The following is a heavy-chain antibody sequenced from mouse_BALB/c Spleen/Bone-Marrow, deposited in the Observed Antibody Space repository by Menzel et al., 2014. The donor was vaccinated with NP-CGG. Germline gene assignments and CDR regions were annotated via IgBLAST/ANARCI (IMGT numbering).Heavy chain of an antibody. V-gene: IGHV14-3*02. CDR2: IDPANGNT. CDR3: ARGGTTATWYFDV. CDR1: GFNIKDTY. J-gene: IGHJ1*01. Sequence: VQLQQSGAELVKPGASVTLSCTASGFNIKDTYMHWVKQRPEQGLEWIGRIDPANGNTKYDPKFQGKATITADTSSNTAYLQLSSLPSEDTAVYYCARGGTTATWYFDVWGAGTTVTVSS. D-gene: IGHD1-2*01.